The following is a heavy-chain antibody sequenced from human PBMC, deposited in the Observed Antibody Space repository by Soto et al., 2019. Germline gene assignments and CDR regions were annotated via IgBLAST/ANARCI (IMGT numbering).Heavy chain of an antibody. D-gene: IGHD3-3*01. V-gene: IGHV2-5*02. CDR2: IYWDEDK. J-gene: IGHJ4*02. CDR3: AHRVLRTVFGLVTTTAIYFDF. Sequence: QITLNESGPTVVRPTETLTLTCRFSGFSLTTSGVGVGWIRQSPGKAPEWLALIYWDEDKRYSASLKSRLTLTKETSKNQVVLTVSDLDPTDTATYYCAHRVLRTVFGLVTTTAIYFDFWGQGTPVAVSS. CDR1: GFSLTTSGVG.